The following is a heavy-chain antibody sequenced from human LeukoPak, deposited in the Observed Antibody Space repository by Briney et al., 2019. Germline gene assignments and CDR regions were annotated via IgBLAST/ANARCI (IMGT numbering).Heavy chain of an antibody. J-gene: IGHJ4*02. Sequence: SETLSLTCTVSGGSISSYYWSWIRQPAGKGLEWIGRIYTSGSTNYNPSLESRVTMSVDTSKNQFSLKLSSVTAADTAVYYCASSDLEWGFGEFPFDYWGQGTLVTVSS. CDR1: GGSISSYY. V-gene: IGHV4-4*07. D-gene: IGHD3-10*01. CDR3: ASSDLEWGFGEFPFDY. CDR2: IYTSGST.